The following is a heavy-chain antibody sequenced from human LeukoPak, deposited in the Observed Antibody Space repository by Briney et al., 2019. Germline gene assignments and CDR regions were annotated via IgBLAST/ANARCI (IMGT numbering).Heavy chain of an antibody. J-gene: IGHJ5*02. CDR1: GGTFSSHT. CDR3: ARVQDPYNWFDP. CDR2: IIPILGLA. Sequence: SVKVSCKASGGTFSSHTISWVRQAPGQGLEWMGRIIPILGLADYAQKFQGRVTITTDKSTSTAYMGLSGLKSEDTAVYCCARVQDPYNWFDPWGQGTLVTVSS. V-gene: IGHV1-69*02.